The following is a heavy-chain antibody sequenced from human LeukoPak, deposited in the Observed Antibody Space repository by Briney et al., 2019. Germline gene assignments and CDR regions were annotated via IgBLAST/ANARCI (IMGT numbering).Heavy chain of an antibody. CDR1: GFTSSSYG. Sequence: PGGSLRLSCAASGFTSSSYGMHWVRQAPGKGLEWVAFIRYDGSNKYYADSVKGRFTISRDNSKNTLYLQMNSLRAEDTAVYYCAKIPQVATYSVPNFDFWGQGTLVTVSS. CDR3: AKIPQVATYSVPNFDF. D-gene: IGHD2-21*01. V-gene: IGHV3-30*02. CDR2: IRYDGSNK. J-gene: IGHJ4*02.